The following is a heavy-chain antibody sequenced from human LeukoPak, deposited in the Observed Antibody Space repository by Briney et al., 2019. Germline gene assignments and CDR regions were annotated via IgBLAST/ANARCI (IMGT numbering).Heavy chain of an antibody. CDR2: IYYSGST. CDR1: GGSISSYY. V-gene: IGHV4-59*12. J-gene: IGHJ5*02. CDR3: ARVPSVTYYYDSSGYFPNWFDP. D-gene: IGHD3-22*01. Sequence: PSETLSLTCTVSGGSISSYYWSWIRQPPGKGLEWIGYIYYSGSTYYNPSLKSRVTISVDTSKNQFSLKLSSVTAADTAVYYCARVPSVTYYYDSSGYFPNWFDPWGQGTLVTVSS.